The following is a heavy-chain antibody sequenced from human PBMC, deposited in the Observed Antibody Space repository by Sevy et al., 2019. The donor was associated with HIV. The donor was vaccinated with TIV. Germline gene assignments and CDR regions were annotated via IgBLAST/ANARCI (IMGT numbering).Heavy chain of an antibody. Sequence: ASVEVSCKASGYTFTGYYMHWVRQAPGQGLEWMGWINPNSGGTNYAQKFQGRVTMTRDTSISTAYMELSRLRSDDTAVYYCARVRDIVVVPAAMSGIDDAFDIWGQGTMVTVSS. D-gene: IGHD2-2*01. CDR3: ARVRDIVVVPAAMSGIDDAFDI. V-gene: IGHV1-2*02. CDR1: GYTFTGYY. J-gene: IGHJ3*02. CDR2: INPNSGGT.